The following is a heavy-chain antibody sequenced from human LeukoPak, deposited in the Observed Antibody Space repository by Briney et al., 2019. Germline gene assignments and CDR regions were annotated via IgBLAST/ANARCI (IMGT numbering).Heavy chain of an antibody. CDR1: GYTFTSYA. V-gene: IGHV1-3*02. J-gene: IGHJ4*02. Sequence: GASVKVSCKASGYTFTSYAMHWVRQAPGQRLEWMGWSNAGNGNTKYSQEFQGRVTITRDTSASTAYMELSSLRPEDMAVYYCARGGRYFDWLFFDYWGQGTLVTVSS. D-gene: IGHD3-9*01. CDR3: ARGGRYFDWLFFDY. CDR2: SNAGNGNT.